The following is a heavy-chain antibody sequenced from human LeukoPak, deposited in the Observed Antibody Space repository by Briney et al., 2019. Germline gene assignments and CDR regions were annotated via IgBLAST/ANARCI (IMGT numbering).Heavy chain of an antibody. Sequence: PGGSLRLSCAASGFPFSSYELNWVREAPGKGLEWVSYISTTGNTIYSVDSVKGRFTISRDNAKNSLYLQMNSLRTEDTAVYYCTRDSGSNYGMDVWGHGTTVTVSS. CDR2: ISTTGNTI. CDR1: GFPFSSYE. D-gene: IGHD3-10*01. J-gene: IGHJ6*02. CDR3: TRDSGSNYGMDV. V-gene: IGHV3-48*03.